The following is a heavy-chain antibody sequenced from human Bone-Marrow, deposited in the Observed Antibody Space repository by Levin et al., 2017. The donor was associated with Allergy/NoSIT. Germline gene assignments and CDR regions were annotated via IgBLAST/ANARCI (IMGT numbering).Heavy chain of an antibody. V-gene: IGHV3-23*01. Sequence: GGSLRLSCTLSGLTFSSYAMGWVRQAPGKGLEWVSAISGSGASTYDADFVKGRFAISRDNLVNTVYLQMNNLRREEKAVYYCAKGIDYGDYEFDSWGQGTLVSVSS. D-gene: IGHD4-17*01. CDR1: GLTFSSYA. J-gene: IGHJ4*02. CDR3: AKGIDYGDYEFDS. CDR2: ISGSGAST.